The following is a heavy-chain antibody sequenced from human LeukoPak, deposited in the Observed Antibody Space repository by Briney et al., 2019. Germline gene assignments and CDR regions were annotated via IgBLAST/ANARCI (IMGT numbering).Heavy chain of an antibody. CDR1: GFTFSSYA. V-gene: IGHV3-23*01. J-gene: IGHJ4*02. CDR2: ISGSGGST. Sequence: GGSLRLSCAASGFTFSSYAMIWVRQAPGKGLEWVSVISGSGGSTYYADSVKGRFTISRDNSKNTLYLQMNSLRAEDTAVYYCAKTRGYDSVWGSYNYWGQGTLVTVSS. CDR3: AKTRGYDSVWGSYNY. D-gene: IGHD3-16*01.